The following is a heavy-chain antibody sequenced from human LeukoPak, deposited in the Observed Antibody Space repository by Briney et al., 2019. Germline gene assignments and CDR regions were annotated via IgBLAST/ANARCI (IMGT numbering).Heavy chain of an antibody. V-gene: IGHV1-8*03. Sequence: GASWKASCTASAYTFTNHDTNWVRQATGQGLEWMGWMNPNSGNTGYAQKFQGRVTITRNTSISTAYMELSNLRSGDTAVYFCTRGGVGVTQWFDPWGQGTLV. CDR3: TRGGVGVTQWFDP. J-gene: IGHJ5*02. CDR2: MNPNSGNT. CDR1: AYTFTNHD. D-gene: IGHD1-26*01.